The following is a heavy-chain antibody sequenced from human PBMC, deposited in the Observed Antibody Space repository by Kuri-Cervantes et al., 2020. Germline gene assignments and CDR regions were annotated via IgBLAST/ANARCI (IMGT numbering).Heavy chain of an antibody. CDR3: TSRINSGWYQGLDH. J-gene: IGHJ4*02. D-gene: IGHD6-19*01. CDR1: GLTFSSYT. V-gene: IGHV3-23*01. Sequence: ETLSLTCAASGLTFSSYTMNWVRQAPGKGLEWVSAISGSSGSTYYADSVEGRFTISRDNSKNTLYLEMNSLRAEDTAVYYCTSRINSGWYQGLDHWGQGTLVTVSS. CDR2: ISGSSGST.